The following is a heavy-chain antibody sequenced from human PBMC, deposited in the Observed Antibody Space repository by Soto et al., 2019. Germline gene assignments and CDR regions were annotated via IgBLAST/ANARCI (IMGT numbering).Heavy chain of an antibody. D-gene: IGHD3-16*01. J-gene: IGHJ4*02. CDR1: GFLSSNYA. CDR2: ISDSGVNT. CDR3: IKEARGHSYASL. Sequence: EVQLLESGGGLVQPGGSLRLSCAASGFLSSNYAMGWVRQAPGTGLEWVSAISDSGVNTYYADSVKGRFTISRDNSKKALYLEMKSLRAGDTAVYYCIKEARGHSYASLWGQGTPVTVSS. V-gene: IGHV3-23*01.